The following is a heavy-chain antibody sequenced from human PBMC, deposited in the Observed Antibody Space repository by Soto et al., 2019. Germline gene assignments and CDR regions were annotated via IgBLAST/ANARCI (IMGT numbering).Heavy chain of an antibody. J-gene: IGHJ4*02. D-gene: IGHD5-18*01. CDR1: GFTFSSYS. Sequence: PGGSLRLSCAASGFTFSSYSMNWVRQAPGKGLEWVSSISNSSSYIYYADSVKGRFTISRNNAKNSLYLQMNSLRAEDTAVYYCARDGYSYGYLATNDYWGQGTLVTV. V-gene: IGHV3-21*01. CDR2: ISNSSSYI. CDR3: ARDGYSYGYLATNDY.